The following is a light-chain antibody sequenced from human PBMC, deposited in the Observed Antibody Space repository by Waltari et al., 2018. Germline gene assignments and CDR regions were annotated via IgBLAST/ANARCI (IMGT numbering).Light chain of an antibody. V-gene: IGKV1-9*01. CDR1: QGVGSY. J-gene: IGKJ4*01. CDR3: QQVNTYPLT. Sequence: GDRVTITCRASQGVGSYLAWYQQKPGEAPKLLIHAASTLQSGVPSRFSGSSSGTEFTLTVSSLQPEDFGTYYCQQVNTYPLTFGGGTKVEI. CDR2: AAS.